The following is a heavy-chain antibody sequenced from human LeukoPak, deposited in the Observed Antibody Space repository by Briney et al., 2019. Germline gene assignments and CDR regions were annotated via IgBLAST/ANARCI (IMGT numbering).Heavy chain of an antibody. J-gene: IGHJ4*02. Sequence: GGSLRLSCAASGFTFSSYWMHWVRQAPGKGLVWVSRINSDGSSTSYADSVKGRFTISRDNAKNTLYLQMNSLRAEDTAVYYCAREAGDVEFDYWGQGTLVSVSS. CDR3: AREAGDVEFDY. V-gene: IGHV3-74*01. CDR1: GFTFSSYW. CDR2: INSDGSST. D-gene: IGHD6-19*01.